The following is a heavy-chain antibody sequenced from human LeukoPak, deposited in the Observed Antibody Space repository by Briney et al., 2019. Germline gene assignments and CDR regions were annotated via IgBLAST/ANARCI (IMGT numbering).Heavy chain of an antibody. CDR1: GFTFSSYA. CDR3: AKGEVPAGRGYYFDY. V-gene: IGHV3-23*01. Sequence: GGSLRLSCAVSGFTFSSYAMSWVRQAPGKGLEWVSVISVSGGSMYYADSVKGRFTISRDNSKNTLYLQMNSLRAEDTAVYYCAKGEVPAGRGYYFDYWGQGTLVTVSS. D-gene: IGHD2-2*01. CDR2: ISVSGGSM. J-gene: IGHJ4*02.